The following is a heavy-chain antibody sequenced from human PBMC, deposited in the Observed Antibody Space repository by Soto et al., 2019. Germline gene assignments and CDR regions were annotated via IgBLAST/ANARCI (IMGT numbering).Heavy chain of an antibody. V-gene: IGHV1-2*04. CDR1: GYTFTGYY. Sequence: QVPLVQSGAEVKKPGASVKVSCKASGYTFTGYYMHWVRQAPGQGLEWMGWINPNSGGTNYAQKFQGWVTMTRDTSIITAYMELSRLRSDDTAVYYCARGNYILTGYYRMRYGWFDPWGQGTLVTVSS. J-gene: IGHJ5*02. D-gene: IGHD3-9*01. CDR2: INPNSGGT. CDR3: ARGNYILTGYYRMRYGWFDP.